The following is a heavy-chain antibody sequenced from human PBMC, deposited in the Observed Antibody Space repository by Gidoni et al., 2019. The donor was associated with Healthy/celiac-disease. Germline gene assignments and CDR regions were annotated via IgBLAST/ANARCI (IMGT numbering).Heavy chain of an antibody. V-gene: IGHV3-33*01. CDR2: IWYDGSNK. CDR3: ARDGGTLALGGLDP. J-gene: IGHJ5*02. CDR1: GFTFSSYG. Sequence: QVQLVESGGGVVQPGRSLRLSCAASGFTFSSYGMHWVRQAPGKGLEWVAVIWYDGSNKYYADSVKGRFTISRDNSKNTLYLQMNSLRAEDTAVYYCARDGGTLALGGLDPWGQGTLVTVSS. D-gene: IGHD3-16*01.